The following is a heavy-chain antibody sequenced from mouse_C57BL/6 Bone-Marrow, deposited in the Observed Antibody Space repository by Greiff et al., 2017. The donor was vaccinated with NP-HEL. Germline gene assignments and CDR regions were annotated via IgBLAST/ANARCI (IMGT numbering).Heavy chain of an antibody. CDR2: IRNKANGYTT. D-gene: IGHD1-1*01. Sequence: EVKLVESGGGLVQPGGSLSLSCAASGFTFTDYYMSWVRQPPGKALEWLGFIRNKANGYTTEYSASVKGRFTISRDNSQSILYLQINALRAEDSATYYCARLIFYGSSYPYWYFDVWGTGTTVTVSS. J-gene: IGHJ1*03. CDR3: ARLIFYGSSYPYWYFDV. CDR1: GFTFTDYY. V-gene: IGHV7-3*01.